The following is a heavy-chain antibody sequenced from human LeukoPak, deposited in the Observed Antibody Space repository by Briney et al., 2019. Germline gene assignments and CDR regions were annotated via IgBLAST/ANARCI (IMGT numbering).Heavy chain of an antibody. CDR1: GFTFSSYA. Sequence: PGGSLRLSCAASGFTFSSYAMHWVRQAPGKGLEWVAVISYDGSNKYYADSVKGRFTISRDNSKNTLYLQMNSLRAEDTAVYYCAKDRDFWSGYSYWGQGTLVTVSS. J-gene: IGHJ4*02. CDR3: AKDRDFWSGYSY. CDR2: ISYDGSNK. D-gene: IGHD3-3*01. V-gene: IGHV3-30-3*01.